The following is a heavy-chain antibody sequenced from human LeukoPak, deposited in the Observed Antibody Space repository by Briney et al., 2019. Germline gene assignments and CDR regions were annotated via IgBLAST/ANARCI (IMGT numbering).Heavy chain of an antibody. Sequence: SETLSLTCTVSGGSISSYYWSWIRQPPGKGLEWIGYIYYTGTTNYNPSLKSRVTISVDISKNHFSLKLSSVTAADTAVYYCAGASLYYDSSGQRTFDIWGQGTMVTVSS. V-gene: IGHV4-59*01. D-gene: IGHD3-22*01. CDR1: GGSISSYY. J-gene: IGHJ3*02. CDR3: AGASLYYDSSGQRTFDI. CDR2: IYYTGTT.